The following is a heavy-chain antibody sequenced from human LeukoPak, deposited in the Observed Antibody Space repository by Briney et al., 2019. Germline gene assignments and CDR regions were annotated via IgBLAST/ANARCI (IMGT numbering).Heavy chain of an antibody. Sequence: SETLSLTCTVSGGSINSYYWGWIRQPPGEGLERFGYIYYSGSTDYNPSLKSRVTISVDTSKSQFSLKLSSVTAADTAVYYCARGPPSFCAGACYLRYFDYWGQGTLVTVSS. V-gene: IGHV4-59*01. CDR1: GGSINSYY. CDR2: IYYSGST. CDR3: ARGPPSFCAGACYLRYFDY. J-gene: IGHJ4*02. D-gene: IGHD2-21*02.